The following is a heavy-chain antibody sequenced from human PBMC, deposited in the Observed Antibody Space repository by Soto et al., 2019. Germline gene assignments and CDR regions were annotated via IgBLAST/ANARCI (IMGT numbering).Heavy chain of an antibody. Sequence: EVQVVQSGAEVKKPGESLRISCRGSGYSFTSYWIGWVRQMPGKGLEWMGRIDPSDSYTKYSPSFQGHVTISADKSISTAYLQWSSLKASDTAMYYCAKYGWVRRANWFDPWGQGTLVTVSS. CDR1: GYSFTSYW. V-gene: IGHV5-10-1*01. D-gene: IGHD3-10*01. CDR2: IDPSDSYT. CDR3: AKYGWVRRANWFDP. J-gene: IGHJ5*02.